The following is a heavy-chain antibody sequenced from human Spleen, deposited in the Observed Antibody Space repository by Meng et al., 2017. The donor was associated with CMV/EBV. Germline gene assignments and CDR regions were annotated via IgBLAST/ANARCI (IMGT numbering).Heavy chain of an antibody. CDR1: GGTFGNYA. J-gene: IGHJ5*02. CDR2: IIHIFSTA. CDR3: AREGDTKYENWFAP. Sequence: SGGTFGNYAISWVRRTPGRGVEWMGGIIHIFSTAKYAQKFRGGVTITTDESTRTAYMGLSSLRSDDTAVYYCAREGDTKYENWFAPWGQGTLVTVSS. V-gene: IGHV1-69*05. D-gene: IGHD2-21*02.